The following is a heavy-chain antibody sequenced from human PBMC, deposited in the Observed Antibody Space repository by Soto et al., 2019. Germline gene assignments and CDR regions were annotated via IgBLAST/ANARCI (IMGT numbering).Heavy chain of an antibody. CDR2: ISSGSGTI. CDR1: AVTLSRYI. J-gene: IGHJ6*02. CDR3: VRPLPSGQTHARDV. D-gene: IGHD3-10*01. Sequence: GGSLRISCAASAVTLSRYIINWVRQAPGKGLEWISYISSGSGTIYYADSVEGRFTISRDTSKNTLYLQMDRLRDEDTAVYYCVRPLPSGQTHARDVWGQGTKVTVSS. V-gene: IGHV3-48*02.